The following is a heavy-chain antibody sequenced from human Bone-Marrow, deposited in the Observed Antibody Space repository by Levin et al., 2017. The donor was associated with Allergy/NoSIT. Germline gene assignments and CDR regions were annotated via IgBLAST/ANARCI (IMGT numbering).Heavy chain of an antibody. CDR2: INHIGST. CDR1: GGSFSGYY. CDR3: ARAPVVVVPAAIIWPWFDP. Sequence: SETLSLTCAVYGGSFSGYYWSWIRQPPGKGLEWIGEINHIGSTNYNPSLKSRVTISVDTSKNQFSLKLSSVTAADTAVYYWARAPVVVVPAAIIWPWFDPWGQGTLVTVSS. D-gene: IGHD2-2*01. J-gene: IGHJ5*02. V-gene: IGHV4-34*01.